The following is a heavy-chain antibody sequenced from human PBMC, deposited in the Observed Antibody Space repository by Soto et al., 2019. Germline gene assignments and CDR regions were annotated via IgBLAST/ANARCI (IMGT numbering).Heavy chain of an antibody. CDR3: AKDWDGGWFDP. CDR2: ITGSGSST. V-gene: IGHV3-23*01. Sequence: GGSLRLSCVASGFTFSSYAMSWVRQAPGKGLEWVSSITGSGSSTFYADSAKGRFSISRDNSKNTLYLQMNSLRAEDTAVYYCAKDWDGGWFDPWGQGTLVTVSS. CDR1: GFTFSSYA. J-gene: IGHJ5*02. D-gene: IGHD1-26*01.